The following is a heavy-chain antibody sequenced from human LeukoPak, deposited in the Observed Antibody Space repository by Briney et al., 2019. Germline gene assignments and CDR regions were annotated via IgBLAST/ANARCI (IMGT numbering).Heavy chain of an antibody. J-gene: IGHJ4*02. CDR3: ARASTTVPNLLDY. CDR1: GFTFSTYW. V-gene: IGHV3-74*03. CDR2: INGDGTST. D-gene: IGHD4-17*01. Sequence: GGSLRLSCAASGFTFSTYWMHWVRQAPGKGLLWVSRINGDGTSTKYADSVKGRFTISRDNARHTLYLQMNSLRAEDTAVYYCARASTTVPNLLDYWGQGTLVAVSS.